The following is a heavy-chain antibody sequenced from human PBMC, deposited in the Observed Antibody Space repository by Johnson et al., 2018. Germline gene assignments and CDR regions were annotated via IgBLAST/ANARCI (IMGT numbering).Heavy chain of an antibody. CDR2: INSDGSSR. D-gene: IGHD1-26*01. CDR1: GFTFSNYW. J-gene: IGHJ1*01. Sequence: VQLQESGGGLVQPGGSLRLSCAASGFTFSNYWMHWVRQAPGKGLVWVSRINSDGSSRNYADSVKGRFTISRDNAKNTMHLQMNSLKVGDTAVYYCARVRFSGNYVAEYFQYWGQGILVTVSS. V-gene: IGHV3-74*01. CDR3: ARVRFSGNYVAEYFQY.